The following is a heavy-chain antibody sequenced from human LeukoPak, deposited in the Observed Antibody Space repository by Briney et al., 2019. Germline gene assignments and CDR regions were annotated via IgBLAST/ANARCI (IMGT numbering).Heavy chain of an antibody. V-gene: IGHV3-48*03. CDR3: ARKISGSNYEFIDY. CDR2: ISSSYTTI. D-gene: IGHD1-26*01. J-gene: IGHJ4*02. Sequence: PGGSLRLSCAASGFTFSSYGTNWVRQAPGKGLEWLSYISSSYTTIYYADYVKGRFTISRDNAKNSLYLQMNSLSAEDTAVYYCARKISGSNYEFIDYWGQGTLVTVSS. CDR1: GFTFSSYG.